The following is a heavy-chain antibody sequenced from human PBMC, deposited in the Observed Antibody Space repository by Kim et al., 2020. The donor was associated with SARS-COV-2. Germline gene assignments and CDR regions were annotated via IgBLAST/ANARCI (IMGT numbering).Heavy chain of an antibody. CDR3: AKGNPYDFWSGYPRSGFDY. D-gene: IGHD3-3*01. J-gene: IGHJ4*02. Sequence: GRFDISRDNSKNTLNLQMNSLRAEDTAVYYCAKGNPYDFWSGYPRSGFDYWGQGTLVTVSS. V-gene: IGHV3-23*01.